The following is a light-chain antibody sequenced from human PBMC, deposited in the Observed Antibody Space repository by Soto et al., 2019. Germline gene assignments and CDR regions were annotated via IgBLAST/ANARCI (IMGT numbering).Light chain of an antibody. CDR1: SSNIGAGYD. CDR3: QSYDSSLSVV. J-gene: IGLJ2*01. Sequence: QAVVTQPPSVSGAPGQRVTISCTGSSSNIGAGYDVHWYQQLPGTAPQLLIYGNSKRPSGVPDRFSGSKSGTSASLATGLQAEDEADYYCQSYDSSLSVVFGGGTKLTVL. CDR2: GNS. V-gene: IGLV1-40*01.